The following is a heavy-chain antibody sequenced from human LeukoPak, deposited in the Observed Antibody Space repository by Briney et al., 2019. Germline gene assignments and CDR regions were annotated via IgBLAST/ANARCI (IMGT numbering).Heavy chain of an antibody. D-gene: IGHD6-13*01. Sequence: GGSLRLSCAASGFTFSSYSMNWVRQAPGKGLEWVSSISSSSSYIHYADSVKGRFTISRDNAKNSLYLQMNSLRAEDTAVYYCARAGRNIIAAGNGGDWFDPWGQGTLVTVSS. CDR3: ARAGRNIIAAGNGGDWFDP. V-gene: IGHV3-21*01. J-gene: IGHJ5*02. CDR1: GFTFSSYS. CDR2: ISSSSSYI.